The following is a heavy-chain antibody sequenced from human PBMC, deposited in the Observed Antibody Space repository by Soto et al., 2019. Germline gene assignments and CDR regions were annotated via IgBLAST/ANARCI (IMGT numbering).Heavy chain of an antibody. D-gene: IGHD6-19*01. CDR3: ARGSGWHFY. V-gene: IGHV4-59*08. Sequence: WTWIRQPPGKGLEWIGNIHHSGSTSSNPSLKSRVTILVDTSKNQFSLKLSSVTAADTAVYFCARGSGWHFYWGQGNLVTVSS. J-gene: IGHJ4*02. CDR2: IHHSGST.